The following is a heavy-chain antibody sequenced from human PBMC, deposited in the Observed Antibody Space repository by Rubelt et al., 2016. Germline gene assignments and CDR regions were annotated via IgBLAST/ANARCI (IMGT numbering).Heavy chain of an antibody. Sequence: QVQLEESGPGLVKPSETLSLPCTVSGGSIRSYDWSWIRHPPGKGLEWIGYIDYRGTTNYNPSLRSRVTISVDMSKNQFSMELTSVTAAETAVDYWARGCGYVNFDYWGQGTLVTGSS. J-gene: IGHJ4*02. D-gene: IGHD5-12*01. CDR2: IDYRGTT. CDR3: ARGCGYVNFDY. V-gene: IGHV4-59*12. CDR1: GGSIRSYD.